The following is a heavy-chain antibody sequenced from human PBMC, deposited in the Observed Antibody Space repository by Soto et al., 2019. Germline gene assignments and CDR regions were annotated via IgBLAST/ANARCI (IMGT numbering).Heavy chain of an antibody. D-gene: IGHD6-13*01. CDR2: ISYDGSNK. CDR3: ARDLVDASSSWLYYYYYGMDV. Sequence: PGGSLRLSCAASGFTFSSYAMHWVRQAPGKGLEWVAVISYDGSNKYYADSVKGRFTISRDNSKNTLYLQMNSLRPEDTAVYYCARDLVDASSSWLYYYYYGMDVWGQGTKGTVSS. V-gene: IGHV3-30-3*01. CDR1: GFTFSSYA. J-gene: IGHJ6*02.